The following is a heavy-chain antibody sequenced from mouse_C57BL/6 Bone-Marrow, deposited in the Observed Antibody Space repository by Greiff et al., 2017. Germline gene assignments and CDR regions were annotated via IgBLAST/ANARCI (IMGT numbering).Heavy chain of an antibody. CDR1: GFSLTSYG. CDR2: IWRGGST. D-gene: IGHD2-1*01. J-gene: IGHJ4*01. V-gene: IGHV2-5*01. Sequence: VQLQQSGPGLVQPSQSLSITCTVSGFSLTSYGVHWVRQSPGKGLEWLGVIWRGGSTDYNAAFMSRLSITKDNSKSQVFFKMNSLQADDTAIYYCAKTSGNYEYYYAMDYWGQGTSVTVSS. CDR3: AKTSGNYEYYYAMDY.